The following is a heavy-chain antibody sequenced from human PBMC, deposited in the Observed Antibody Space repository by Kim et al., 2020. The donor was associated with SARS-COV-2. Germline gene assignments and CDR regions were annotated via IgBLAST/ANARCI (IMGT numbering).Heavy chain of an antibody. J-gene: IGHJ3*02. CDR3: VKGADSSGSEDGFDI. Sequence: DSVKGRFTISRDNAENTVDLQMNGLRIEDTAVYYCVKGADSSGSEDGFDIWGQGTMVTVSS. D-gene: IGHD3-22*01. V-gene: IGHV3-30*02.